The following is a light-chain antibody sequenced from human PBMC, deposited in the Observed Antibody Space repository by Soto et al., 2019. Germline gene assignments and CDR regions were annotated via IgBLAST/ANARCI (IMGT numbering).Light chain of an antibody. J-gene: IGKJ2*03. CDR2: DAS. CDR3: QQYNAYYS. Sequence: DIQMAQSPPTLPAPAGDGVTITYWASQDISRWLAWYQQKPGKAPVLLIYDASTLQGGVPSRFSGTGSGTEFTLTISSLQPEDFATYYCQQYNAYYSFGQGTKVDIK. V-gene: IGKV1-5*01. CDR1: QDISRW.